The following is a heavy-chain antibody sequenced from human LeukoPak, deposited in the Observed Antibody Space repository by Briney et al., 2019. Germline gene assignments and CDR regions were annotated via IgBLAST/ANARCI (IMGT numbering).Heavy chain of an antibody. V-gene: IGHV3-66*02. CDR2: THVVSGE. J-gene: IGHJ4*02. CDR3: ANRGS. CDR1: GFTVGTDF. Sequence: GGSLRLSCAASGFTVGTDFMTWVRQAPGKGLVWVSMTHVVSGEFCADSVKGRFTLSSDDSKNTLYLHMNSLRTEDTAVYYCANRGSWGQGTLVTVSS.